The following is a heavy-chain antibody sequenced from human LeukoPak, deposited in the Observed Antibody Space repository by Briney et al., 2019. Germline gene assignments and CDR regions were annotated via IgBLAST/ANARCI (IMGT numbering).Heavy chain of an antibody. J-gene: IGHJ3*02. Sequence: PSETLSLTCTVSGGSISSGSYYWNWIRQPAGRGLEWIGRIYTSGSTNYNPSLKSRVTISVDTSKNQFSLKLSSVTAADTAVYYCASSIVVVTNKIGNAFDIWGQGTMVTVSS. CDR2: IYTSGST. V-gene: IGHV4-61*02. CDR1: GGSISSGSYY. D-gene: IGHD2-21*02. CDR3: ASSIVVVTNKIGNAFDI.